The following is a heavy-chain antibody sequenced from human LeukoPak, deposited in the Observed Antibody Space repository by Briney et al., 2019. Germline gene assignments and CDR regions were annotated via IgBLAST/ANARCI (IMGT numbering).Heavy chain of an antibody. V-gene: IGHV1-69*05. D-gene: IGHD3-22*01. Sequence: SVKVSCKASGGTFSSYAISWVRPAPGQGPEWMGGIIPIFGTANYAQKFQGRVTITTDESTSTAYMELSSLRSEDTAVYYCARTSSGYYLRFDPWGQGTLVTVSS. CDR1: GGTFSSYA. J-gene: IGHJ5*02. CDR2: IIPIFGTA. CDR3: ARTSSGYYLRFDP.